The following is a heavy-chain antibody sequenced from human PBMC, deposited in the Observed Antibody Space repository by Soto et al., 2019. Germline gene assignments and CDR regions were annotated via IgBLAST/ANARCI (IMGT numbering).Heavy chain of an antibody. V-gene: IGHV2-5*02. CDR3: AHRRPHSSGWYWYERSGDAFDI. Sequence: QITLKESGPTLVKPTQTLTLTCTFSGFSLSTSGVGVGWIRQPPGKALEWLALIYWDDDKRYSPSLKSRLTISKDSSKNPVVLTMTNIDPVDTATYYCAHRRPHSSGWYWYERSGDAFDIWGQGTMVTVSS. D-gene: IGHD6-19*01. CDR2: IYWDDDK. J-gene: IGHJ3*02. CDR1: GFSLSTSGVG.